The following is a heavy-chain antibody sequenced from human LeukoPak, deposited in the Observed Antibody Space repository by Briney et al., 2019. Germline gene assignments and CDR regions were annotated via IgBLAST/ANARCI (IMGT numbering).Heavy chain of an antibody. Sequence: AGGSLRLSCAASGFTFNTNAMSWVRQAPGKGLEWVSTIDNSGDNTHYADAVTGRFTISRDNSKNTLYLQMNSLRAEDTAVYYCARDVDYDSSGYYDDYWGQGTLVTVSS. CDR2: IDNSGDNT. J-gene: IGHJ4*02. D-gene: IGHD3-22*01. CDR3: ARDVDYDSSGYYDDY. V-gene: IGHV3-23*01. CDR1: GFTFNTNA.